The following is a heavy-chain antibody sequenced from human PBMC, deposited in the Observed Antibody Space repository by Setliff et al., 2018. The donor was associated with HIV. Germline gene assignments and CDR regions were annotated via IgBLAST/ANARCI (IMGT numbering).Heavy chain of an antibody. J-gene: IGHJ4*02. CDR2: ISAYSGNT. V-gene: IGHV1-18*01. CDR1: GYTFTSYG. D-gene: IGHD1-26*01. Sequence: ASVKVSCKASGYTFTSYGISWVRQAPGQGLEWMGWISAYSGNTNYAQKFQGRVTMTTDTSTSTAYMELSSLRSEDTAMYYCARSHEYGGSSAYWGQGTLVTVSS. CDR3: ARSHEYGGSSAY.